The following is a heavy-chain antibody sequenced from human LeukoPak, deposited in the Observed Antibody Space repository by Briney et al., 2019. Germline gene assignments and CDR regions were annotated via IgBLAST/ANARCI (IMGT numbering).Heavy chain of an antibody. CDR3: AKERSRYYYYGMDV. CDR1: GFTFDDYA. Sequence: GGSLRLSCAASGFTFDDYAMHWVRQAPGKGLEWVSGISWNSGSIGYADSVKGRFTISRDNAKNSLYLQMNSLRAEDTALYYCAKERSRYYYYGMDVWGQGTTVTVSS. CDR2: ISWNSGSI. J-gene: IGHJ6*02. V-gene: IGHV3-9*01.